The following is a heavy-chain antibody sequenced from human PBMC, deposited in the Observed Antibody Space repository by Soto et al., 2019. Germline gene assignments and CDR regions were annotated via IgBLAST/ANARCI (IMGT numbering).Heavy chain of an antibody. CDR3: ARKDKSGYFNWFDP. J-gene: IGHJ5*02. D-gene: IGHD3-22*01. V-gene: IGHV5-51*01. CDR2: IFPSDSDT. Sequence: GESLKISCRTSGYKFTSSWIAWVRQMPGKGLEWMGIIFPSDSDTRYSPSFQGQVTISADRSTSTVFLQWASLKASDTAVYFCARKDKSGYFNWFDPWGKGTLATDSS. CDR1: GYKFTSSW.